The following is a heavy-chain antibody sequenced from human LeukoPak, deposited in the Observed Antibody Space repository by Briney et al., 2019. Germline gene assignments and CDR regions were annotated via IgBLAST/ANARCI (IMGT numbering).Heavy chain of an antibody. J-gene: IGHJ4*02. V-gene: IGHV1-69*05. CDR1: GGTFSSYA. CDR2: IIPIFGTA. Sequence: VASVKVSCKASGGTFSSYAISWVRQAPGQGLEWMGGIIPIFGTANYAQKFQGRVTITTDESTSTAYMELSSLRSEDTAVYYCAWTQYYYDSRGPAGGGFDYWGQGTLVTVSS. D-gene: IGHD3-22*01. CDR3: AWTQYYYDSRGPAGGGFDY.